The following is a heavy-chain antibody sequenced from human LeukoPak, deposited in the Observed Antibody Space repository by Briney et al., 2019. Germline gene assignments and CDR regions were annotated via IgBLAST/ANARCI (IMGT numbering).Heavy chain of an antibody. CDR1: GFTFSSYE. V-gene: IGHV3-48*03. Sequence: GGSLRRSCAVSGFTFSSYEMNWVRQAPGKGLEWVSYISTGGSSIYYADSVKGRFTISRDNAKNSLYLHMNTLRAEDTAVYYCARGYSSGIAFDVWGQGTMVAVSS. D-gene: IGHD6-25*01. CDR3: ARGYSSGIAFDV. CDR2: ISTGGSSI. J-gene: IGHJ3*01.